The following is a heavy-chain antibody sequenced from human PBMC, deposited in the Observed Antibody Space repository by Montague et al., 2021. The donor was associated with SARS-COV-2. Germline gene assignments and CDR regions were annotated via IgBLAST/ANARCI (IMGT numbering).Heavy chain of an antibody. CDR2: INSDGSST. CDR1: GFTFSSYW. J-gene: IGHJ2*01. V-gene: IGHV3-74*01. D-gene: IGHD2-15*01. Sequence: SLRLSCAASGFTFSSYWMPWVRQAPGKGLVWVSRINSDGSSTSYAVSVKGRFTISRDNAKNTLYLQMNSPRAEDTAVYYCAVLGVVVAATQDWYFDLWGRGTLVTVSS. CDR3: AVLGVVVAATQDWYFDL.